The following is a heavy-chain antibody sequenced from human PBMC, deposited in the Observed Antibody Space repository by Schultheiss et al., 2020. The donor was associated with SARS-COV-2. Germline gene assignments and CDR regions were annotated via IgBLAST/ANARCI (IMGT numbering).Heavy chain of an antibody. CDR2: IWYDGSNK. V-gene: IGHV3-33*01. Sequence: GGSLRLSCAASGFTFSSYGMHWVRQAPGKGLEWVAVIWYDGSNKYYADSVKGRFTISRDNSKNTLYLQMNSLRAEDTAVYYCARDLQDIVVVVAARNGDYYYYGMDVWGQGTTVTVSS. J-gene: IGHJ6*02. CDR3: ARDLQDIVVVVAARNGDYYYYGMDV. CDR1: GFTFSSYG. D-gene: IGHD2-15*01.